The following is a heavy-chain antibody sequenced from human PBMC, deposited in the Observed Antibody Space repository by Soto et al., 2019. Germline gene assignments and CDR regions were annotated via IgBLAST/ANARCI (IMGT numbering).Heavy chain of an antibody. J-gene: IGHJ4*02. Sequence: SETLSLTCTVSGGSISSYYWSWIRQPPGKGLKWIGYIYYSGSTNYNPSLKSRVTISVDTSKNQFSLKLSSVTAADTAVYYCARGVVTATQELDYWGQGTLVTVSS. CDR2: IYYSGST. CDR3: ARGVVTATQELDY. D-gene: IGHD2-21*02. V-gene: IGHV4-59*01. CDR1: GGSISSYY.